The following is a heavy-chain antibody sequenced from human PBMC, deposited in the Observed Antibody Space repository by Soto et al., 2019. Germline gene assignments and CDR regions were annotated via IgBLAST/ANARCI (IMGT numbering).Heavy chain of an antibody. V-gene: IGHV3-23*01. CDR2: ISGSGGST. J-gene: IGHJ5*02. D-gene: IGHD3-10*01. Sequence: GGSLRLSCAASGFTFSSYAMSWVRQAPGKGLEWVSAISGSGGSTYYADSVKGRFTISRDNSKNTLYLQMNSLRAEDTAVYYCAKVGDGSGSYYWGFDPWGQGTLVTVSS. CDR1: GFTFSSYA. CDR3: AKVGDGSGSYYWGFDP.